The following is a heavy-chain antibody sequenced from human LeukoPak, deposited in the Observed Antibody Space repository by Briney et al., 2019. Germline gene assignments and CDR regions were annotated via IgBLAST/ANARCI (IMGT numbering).Heavy chain of an antibody. Sequence: GGSLRLSCVASGFTFSSYAMSWVRQAPGKGLEWVSGISGSGGSTYYADSVKGRFTISRDNSKNTLYLHMNSLRAEDTALYYCAKEFIAVSGNFFDYCGQGTLVTVSS. V-gene: IGHV3-23*01. J-gene: IGHJ4*02. CDR1: GFTFSSYA. CDR2: ISGSGGST. CDR3: AKEFIAVSGNFFDY. D-gene: IGHD6-19*01.